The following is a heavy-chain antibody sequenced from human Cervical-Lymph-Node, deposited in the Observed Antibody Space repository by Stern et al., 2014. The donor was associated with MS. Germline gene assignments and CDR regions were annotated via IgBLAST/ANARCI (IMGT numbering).Heavy chain of an antibody. CDR1: GYTFTSYY. Sequence: QVQLVQSGAEVKKPGASVKVSCKASGYTFTSYYMHWVQQAPGQGLEWMGIINPSGGSTSYAQKFQGRVTMTRDTSTSTVYMELSSLRSEDTAVYYCARDLGIAAAGPYYFDYWGQGTLVTVSS. J-gene: IGHJ4*02. D-gene: IGHD6-13*01. CDR3: ARDLGIAAAGPYYFDY. CDR2: INPSGGST. V-gene: IGHV1-46*01.